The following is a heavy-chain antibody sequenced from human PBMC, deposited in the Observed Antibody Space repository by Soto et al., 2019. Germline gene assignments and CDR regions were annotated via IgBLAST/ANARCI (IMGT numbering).Heavy chain of an antibody. CDR3: ARPYCSSTSCYISYYYYYGMDV. CDR1: GGTFSSYA. J-gene: IGHJ6*02. Sequence: QVQLVQSGAEVKKPGSSVKVSCMASGGTFSSYAISWVRQAPGQGLEWMGGIIPIFGTANYAQKFQGRVTITADKSTSTAYMELSSLRSEDTAVYYCARPYCSSTSCYISYYYYYGMDVWGQGTTVTVSS. CDR2: IIPIFGTA. D-gene: IGHD2-2*02. V-gene: IGHV1-69*06.